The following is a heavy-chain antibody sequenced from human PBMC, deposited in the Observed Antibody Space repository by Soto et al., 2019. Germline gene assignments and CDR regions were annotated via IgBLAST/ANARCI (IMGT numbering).Heavy chain of an antibody. V-gene: IGHV3-64*01. CDR3: ARDPDSSGYYYFDY. D-gene: IGHD3-22*01. CDR1: GCTFSSYA. J-gene: IGHJ4*02. CDR2: ISSYGGST. Sequence: GLSLRLSCAAAGCTFSSYARHWVRQAPGKGLEYVSAISSYGGSTYYANSVKGRFTISRDNSKNTLYLQMGSLRAEDMAVYYCARDPDSSGYYYFDYWGQGTLVTSPQ.